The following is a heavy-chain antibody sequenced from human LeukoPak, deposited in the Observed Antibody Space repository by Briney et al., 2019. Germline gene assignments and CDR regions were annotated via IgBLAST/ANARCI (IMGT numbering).Heavy chain of an antibody. V-gene: IGHV4-59*08. CDR1: GGSISSYY. J-gene: IGHJ4*02. D-gene: IGHD5-12*01. CDR2: IYYSGST. CDR3: ARYRATHPFDY. Sequence: PSETLSLTCTVSGGSISSYYWSWIRQPPGKGLEWIGYIYYSGSTNYNPSLKSRVTISVDTSKNQFSLKLSSVTAADTAVYYCARYRATHPFDYWGQGTLVTVSS.